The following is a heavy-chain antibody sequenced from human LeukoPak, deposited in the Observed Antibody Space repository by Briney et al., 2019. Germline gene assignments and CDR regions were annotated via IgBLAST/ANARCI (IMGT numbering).Heavy chain of an antibody. CDR1: GGSINNYY. J-gene: IGHJ3*02. V-gene: IGHV4-59*01. Sequence: SETLSLTCSVSGGSINNYYWSWIRQPPGKGLEWIGHIFYSGSTNYNPSLKSRVTISLVMSKNQISLKLSSVTTADTAMYYCARTDDVFHIWGHGTTVTVSS. CDR3: ARTDDVFHI. CDR2: IFYSGST. D-gene: IGHD2-21*02.